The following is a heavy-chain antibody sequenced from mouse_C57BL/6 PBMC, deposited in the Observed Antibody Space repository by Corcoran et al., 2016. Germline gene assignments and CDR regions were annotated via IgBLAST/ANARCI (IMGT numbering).Heavy chain of an antibody. V-gene: IGHV1-9*01. CDR1: GYPFTGHW. D-gene: IGHD2-4*01. CDR3: ARTITTPYYAMDY. Sequence: QVQLQQSGAELLKPGPSVKLSCKPPGYPFTGHWIEWVKQRPGHGLEWIGEILPGSGSTNYTEKFKGKATFTADTSANTAYMQLSSLTTEDSAIYYCARTITTPYYAMDYWGQGTSVTVSS. CDR2: ILPGSGST. J-gene: IGHJ4*01.